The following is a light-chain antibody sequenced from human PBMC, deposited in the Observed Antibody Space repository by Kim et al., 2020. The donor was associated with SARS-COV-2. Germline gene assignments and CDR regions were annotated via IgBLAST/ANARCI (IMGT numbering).Light chain of an antibody. CDR2: GKN. Sequence: SSELTQDPAVSVPFVPTVIITCQGDSLRRYYVSWFQQKPGQAPVLVIYGKNNRPSGIPDRFSGSSSGNTASLTITGAQAEDEADYYCNSRDSSGNHLLFGGGTQLTVL. V-gene: IGLV3-19*01. CDR3: NSRDSSGNHLL. J-gene: IGLJ2*01. CDR1: SLRRYY.